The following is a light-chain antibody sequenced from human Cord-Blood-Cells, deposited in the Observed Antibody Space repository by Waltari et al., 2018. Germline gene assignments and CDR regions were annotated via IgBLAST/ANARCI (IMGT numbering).Light chain of an antibody. V-gene: IGKV4-1*01. CDR1: QSVLYSSNNKNY. CDR2: WAS. J-gene: IGKJ2*03. CDR3: QQYYSTGYS. Sequence: DIVMTQSPDSLAVSLGERATINCKSSQSVLYSSNNKNYLAWYQQKPGQPPKLLIYWASTRESGVPDRFSSSGSGTDFTLTISSLQAEDVAVYYCQQYYSTGYSFGQGTKLEIK.